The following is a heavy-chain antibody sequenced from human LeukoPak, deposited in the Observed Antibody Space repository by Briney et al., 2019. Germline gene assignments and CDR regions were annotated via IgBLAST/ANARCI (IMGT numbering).Heavy chain of an antibody. J-gene: IGHJ6*02. CDR2: IKGDETEK. CDR1: GFTFSSYA. Sequence: PGGSLRLSCAASGFTFSSYAMSWVRQAPGKGLEWVAFIKGDETEKHYVDSLKGRFTISRDNAENSLSLQMNSLTVEDTAVYFCARGRSFYGWGIDVWGQGTTVIVSS. CDR3: ARGRSFYGWGIDV. V-gene: IGHV3-7*01. D-gene: IGHD2/OR15-2a*01.